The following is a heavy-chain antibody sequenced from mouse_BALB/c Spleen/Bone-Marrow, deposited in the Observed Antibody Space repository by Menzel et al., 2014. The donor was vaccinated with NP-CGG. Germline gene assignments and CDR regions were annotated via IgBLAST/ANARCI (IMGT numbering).Heavy chain of an antibody. D-gene: IGHD2-14*01. J-gene: IGHJ2*01. Sequence: VQLKESGAELVKPGASVKLSCTASGFNIKDTYMHWVKQRPEQGLEWIGRLDPANGNTKYDPKFQGKATITADTSSNTAYLQLSSLTSEDTAVYYCARYRLGTYFDYWGQGTTLTVSS. CDR2: LDPANGNT. CDR1: GFNIKDTY. V-gene: IGHV14-3*02. CDR3: ARYRLGTYFDY.